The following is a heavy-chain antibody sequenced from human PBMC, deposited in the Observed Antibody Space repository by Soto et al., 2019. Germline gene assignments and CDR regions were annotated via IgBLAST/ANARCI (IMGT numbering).Heavy chain of an antibody. V-gene: IGHV3-11*05. J-gene: IGHJ4*02. D-gene: IGHD3-10*01. CDR1: GFTFSDYY. Sequence: QVQLVESGGVLVKPGGFLRLSCAASGFTFSDYYMSWFRRAPGKGLQWLSYIDSGSRYKNYADSVKGRSTISRDNAQNPLYLELNSLKVEDTATYFCARGLLYGGDPPPSDYWGQGAGVTVSS. CDR2: IDSGSRYK. CDR3: ARGLLYGGDPPPSDY.